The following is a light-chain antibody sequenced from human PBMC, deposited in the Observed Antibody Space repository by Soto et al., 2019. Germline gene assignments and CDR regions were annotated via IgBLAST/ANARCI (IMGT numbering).Light chain of an antibody. CDR1: QSVSSTY. V-gene: IGKV3-20*01. Sequence: EIVLTQSPDTLSLFPGERATLSCRASQSVSSTYLAWYQQKPGQAPRPLISAASSRATGTPDRFSGSGSGTDFTLTISRLGPEDFAVYYWQQYGSSRWTFGQGTKVEIK. CDR2: AAS. J-gene: IGKJ1*01. CDR3: QQYGSSRWT.